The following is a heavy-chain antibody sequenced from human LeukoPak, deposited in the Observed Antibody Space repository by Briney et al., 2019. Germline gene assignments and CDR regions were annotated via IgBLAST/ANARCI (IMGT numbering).Heavy chain of an antibody. CDR1: GFTFSSYG. V-gene: IGHV3-30*18. CDR3: AKDAPAGYYYGMDV. J-gene: IGHJ6*02. CDR2: ISYDGSIK. Sequence: GGSLRLSCAASGFTFSSYGMHWVRQAPGKGLEWVAVISYDGSIKYYADSVKGRFTISRDNSKDTLYLQMNSLRAEDTAVYYCAKDAPAGYYYGMDVWGQGTTVTVSS.